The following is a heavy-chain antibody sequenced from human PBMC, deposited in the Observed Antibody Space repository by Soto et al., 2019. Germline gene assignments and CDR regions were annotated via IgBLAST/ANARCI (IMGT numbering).Heavy chain of an antibody. J-gene: IGHJ4*02. V-gene: IGHV3-23*01. D-gene: IGHD4-17*01. CDR3: AKENTPDYGDYVDY. CDR1: GFTFSSYA. Sequence: EMQLLESGGGLVLPGGSLRLSCAASGFTFSSYAMSWVRQAPGKGLKWISSISGSGTSTYYADSVKGRFTISRDNSKNTMYLQMNSLRAEDTALYFCAKENTPDYGDYVDYWGQGTLVTVSS. CDR2: ISGSGTST.